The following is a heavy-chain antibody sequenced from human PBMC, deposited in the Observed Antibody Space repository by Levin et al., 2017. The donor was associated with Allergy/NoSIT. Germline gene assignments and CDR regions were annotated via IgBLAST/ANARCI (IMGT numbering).Heavy chain of an antibody. J-gene: IGHJ4*02. D-gene: IGHD3-10*01. Sequence: RASVKVSCRDSGYGFSNYWIGWVRQMPGKGLEWMGIIHPANSDTQYSPSFQGQVTISVDTSINTAYVQWSSLKASDTAMYYCARRHYSGSGSSDYWGQGTLVTVSA. CDR1: GYGFSNYW. CDR3: ARRHYSGSGSSDY. CDR2: IHPANSDT. V-gene: IGHV5-51*01.